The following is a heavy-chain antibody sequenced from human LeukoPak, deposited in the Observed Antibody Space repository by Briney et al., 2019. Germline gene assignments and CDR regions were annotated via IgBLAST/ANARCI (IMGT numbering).Heavy chain of an antibody. D-gene: IGHD6-19*01. J-gene: IGHJ4*02. CDR1: GGSISSGDYY. CDR3: ARVGYSSGWYRGGFDY. CDR2: IYYSGST. V-gene: IGHV4-61*08. Sequence: SQTLSLTCTVSGGSISSGDYYWSWIRQPPGKGLEWIGYIYYSGSTNYNPSLKSRVTISVDTSKNQFSLKLSSVTAADTAVYYCARVGYSSGWYRGGFDYWGQGTLVTVSS.